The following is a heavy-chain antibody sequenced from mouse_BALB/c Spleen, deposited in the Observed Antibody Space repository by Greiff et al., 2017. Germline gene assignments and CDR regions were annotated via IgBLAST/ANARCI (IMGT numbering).Heavy chain of an antibody. CDR2: ISSGSSTI. CDR1: GFTFSSFG. J-gene: IGHJ2*01. CDR3: AREGTAGTDY. V-gene: IGHV5-17*02. Sequence: EVQLVESGGGLVQPGGSRKLSCAASGFTFSSFGMHWVRQAPEKGLEWVAYISSGSSTIYYADTVKGRFTISRDNPKNTLFLQMNNLKSEDTAMYSCAREGTAGTDYWGQGTTVTVSS. D-gene: IGHD2-14*01.